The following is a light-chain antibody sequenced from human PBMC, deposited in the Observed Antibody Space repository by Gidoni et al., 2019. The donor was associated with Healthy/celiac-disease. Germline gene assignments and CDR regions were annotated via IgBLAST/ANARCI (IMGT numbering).Light chain of an antibody. CDR3: QSYDSSLSGSV. CDR1: SANIGAGYD. J-gene: IGLJ2*01. CDR2: GNS. Sequence: QSVLTQPPTEPGAPGQRVTISCTGSSANIGAGYDVHWYQQLPGTAPKLLIYGNSNRPSVVPDRFSGSKSGTSASLAITGLQAEDEADYYCQSYDSSLSGSVFGGGTKLTVL. V-gene: IGLV1-40*01.